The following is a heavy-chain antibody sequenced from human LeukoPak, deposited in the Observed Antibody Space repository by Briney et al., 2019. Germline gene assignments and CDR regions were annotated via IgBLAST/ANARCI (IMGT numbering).Heavy chain of an antibody. CDR3: ARSSSGYDYFGDC. CDR1: GYTFTNYY. CDR2: INPNSGGT. Sequence: GASVKVSCKASGYTFTNYYIHWVRQAPGQGLEWMGRINPNSGGTDYAQIFQGRVTMSRDTSISTAYMELSSLRSDDMAVYYCARSSSGYDYFGDCWGQGTLVTVPS. V-gene: IGHV1-2*06. J-gene: IGHJ4*02. D-gene: IGHD3-22*01.